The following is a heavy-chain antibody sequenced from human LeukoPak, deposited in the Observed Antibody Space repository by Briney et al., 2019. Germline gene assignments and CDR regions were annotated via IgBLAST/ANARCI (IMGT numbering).Heavy chain of an antibody. D-gene: IGHD3-16*02. CDR1: GFTFSDHY. CDR3: ARYTAHDAFDI. V-gene: IGHV3-72*01. CDR2: TRNKANSYTT. Sequence: GGSLRLSCAASGFTFSDHYMDWVRKAPGKGLEWVGRTRNKANSYTTEYAASVKGRFTISRDDSKNSLYLQMNSLKTEDTAVYYCARYTAHDAFDIWGQGTMVTVSS. J-gene: IGHJ3*02.